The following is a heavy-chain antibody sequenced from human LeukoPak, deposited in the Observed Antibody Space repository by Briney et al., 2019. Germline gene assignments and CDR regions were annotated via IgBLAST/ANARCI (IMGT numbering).Heavy chain of an antibody. D-gene: IGHD3-10*01. CDR1: GGSFSSYY. CDR3: ARLPHYYGSGSYYSPSYYGMDV. CDR2: IYYSGST. J-gene: IGHJ6*02. V-gene: IGHV4-59*08. Sequence: PSETLSLTCAVYGGSFSSYYWSWIRQPPGKGLEWIGYIYYSGSTNYNPSLKSRVTISVDTSKNQFSLKLSSVTAADTAVYYCARLPHYYGSGSYYSPSYYGMDVWGQGTTVTVSS.